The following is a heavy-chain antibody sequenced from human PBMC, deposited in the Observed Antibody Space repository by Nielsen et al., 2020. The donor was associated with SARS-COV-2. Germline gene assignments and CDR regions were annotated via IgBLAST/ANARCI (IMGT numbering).Heavy chain of an antibody. CDR1: GDSVSSSSAA. D-gene: IGHD4-17*01. Sequence: SQTLSLTCAISGDSVSSSSAAWNWIRQSPSRGLEWLGRTYYRSKWYNDYAVSVKSRITINPDTSKNQFSLHLNSVTPEDTAVYYCARARGAYGDYYYYYYSTDVWGKGTTVTVSS. J-gene: IGHJ6*03. CDR2: TYYRSKWYN. V-gene: IGHV6-1*01. CDR3: ARARGAYGDYYYYYYSTDV.